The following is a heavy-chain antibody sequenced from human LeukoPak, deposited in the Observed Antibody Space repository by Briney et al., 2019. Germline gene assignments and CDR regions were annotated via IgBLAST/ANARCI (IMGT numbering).Heavy chain of an antibody. V-gene: IGHV5-51*01. D-gene: IGHD6-19*01. CDR2: INPGDPDT. Sequence: GESLKISCKVSGYNFPTYWIGWVRQMPGKGLEWMGIINPGDPDTIYSPSFRGQVTISADKSISTAYLQWSSLKASDTAMYYCASIAVADDAFDIWGQGTMVTVSS. CDR3: ASIAVADDAFDI. J-gene: IGHJ3*02. CDR1: GYNFPTYW.